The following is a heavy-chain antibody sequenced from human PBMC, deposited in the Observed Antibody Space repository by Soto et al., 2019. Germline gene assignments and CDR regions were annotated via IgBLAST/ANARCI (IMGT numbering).Heavy chain of an antibody. Sequence: SETLSLTCTVSGGSISSSSYYWGWIRQPPGKGLEWIGYIYYSGSTNYNPSLKRRVTISVDTSKNQFSLKLSSVTAADTAVYYCARGGSTNWFDPWGQGTLVTVSS. D-gene: IGHD2-15*01. CDR2: IYYSGST. CDR1: GGSISSSSYY. J-gene: IGHJ5*02. CDR3: ARGGSTNWFDP. V-gene: IGHV4-61*05.